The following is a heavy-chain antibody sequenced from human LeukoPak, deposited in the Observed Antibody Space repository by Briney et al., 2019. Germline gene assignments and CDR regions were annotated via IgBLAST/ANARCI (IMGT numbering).Heavy chain of an antibody. CDR3: ARGGICSGGSCYSHNWFDP. V-gene: IGHV1-2*02. D-gene: IGHD2-15*01. J-gene: IGHJ5*02. Sequence: ASVKVSCKASGYTFTGYYMHWMRQAPGQGLEWMGWINPNSGGTNYAQKFQGRVTMTRDTSISTAYMELSRLGSDDTAVYYCARGGICSGGSCYSHNWFDPWGQGTLVTVSS. CDR1: GYTFTGYY. CDR2: INPNSGGT.